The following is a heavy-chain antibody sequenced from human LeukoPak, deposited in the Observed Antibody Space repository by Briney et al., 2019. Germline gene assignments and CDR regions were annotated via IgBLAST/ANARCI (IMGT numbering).Heavy chain of an antibody. CDR2: INPGDSET. CDR3: ATFHYYYGMDV. J-gene: IGHJ6*02. Sequence: GESLKISCKGSGYTFTTYWIAWVRQMPGKGLEWMGIINPGDSETRYSPSFQGQVTVSADKSISTAYLQWSSLKASDTAMYYCATFHYYYGMDVWGQGTTVTVSS. V-gene: IGHV5-51*01. CDR1: GYTFTTYW.